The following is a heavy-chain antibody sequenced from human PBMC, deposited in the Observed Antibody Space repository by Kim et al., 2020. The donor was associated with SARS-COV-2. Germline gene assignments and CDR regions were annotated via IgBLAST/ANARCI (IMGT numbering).Heavy chain of an antibody. CDR2: IIPIFGTA. V-gene: IGHV1-69*13. Sequence: SVKVSCKASGGTFSSYAISWVRQAPGQGLEWMGGIIPIFGTANYAQKFQGRVTITADESTSTAYMELSSLRSEDTAVYYCAREKRPDSSGWLVLWYGMDVWGQGTTVTVSS. D-gene: IGHD6-19*01. CDR1: GGTFSSYA. CDR3: AREKRPDSSGWLVLWYGMDV. J-gene: IGHJ6*02.